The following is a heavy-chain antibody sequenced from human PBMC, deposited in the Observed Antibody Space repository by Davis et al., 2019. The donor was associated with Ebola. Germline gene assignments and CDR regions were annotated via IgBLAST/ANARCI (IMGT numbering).Heavy chain of an antibody. CDR2: TYYSSKWFN. CDR1: GDSVSTAG. J-gene: IGHJ6*02. Sequence: PSETLSLTCAISGDSVSTAGWNWIRQSPSKGLEWLGRTYYSSKWFNDYAVSVKSRITINPDTSKNQFSLQLDFVTPEDAAVYYCARGWFRSGMDVWGQGTTVTVSS. CDR3: ARGWFRSGMDV. D-gene: IGHD6-19*01. V-gene: IGHV6-1*01.